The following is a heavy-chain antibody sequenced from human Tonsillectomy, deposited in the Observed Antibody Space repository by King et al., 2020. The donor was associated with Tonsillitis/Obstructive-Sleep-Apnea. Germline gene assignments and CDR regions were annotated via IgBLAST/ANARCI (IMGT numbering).Heavy chain of an antibody. D-gene: IGHD3-16*01. CDR1: GFTFSSYG. CDR2: IWYDGSNK. CDR3: ARDRDYVWGSYYFDY. V-gene: IGHV3-33*01. Sequence: VQLVESGGGVVQPGRSLRLSCAASGFTFSSYGMHWVRQAPGKGLEWVAVIWYDGSNKYYADSVKGRFTISRDNSKNTLYLQMNSLRAEDTAVYYCARDRDYVWGSYYFDYWGQGTLVTVSS. J-gene: IGHJ4*02.